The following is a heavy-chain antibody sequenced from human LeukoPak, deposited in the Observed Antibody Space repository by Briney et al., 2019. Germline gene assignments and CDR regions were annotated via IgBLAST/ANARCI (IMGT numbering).Heavy chain of an antibody. V-gene: IGHV4-38-2*01. Sequence: PSETLSLTCAVSGYSISSGYYWGWIRQPPGKGLEWIGSIYHSGSTYYNPSLKSRVTISVDTSKNQFSLKLSSVTAADTAVYYCARHLGVLTGYSYYFDYWGQGTLVTVSS. D-gene: IGHD3-9*01. J-gene: IGHJ4*02. CDR3: ARHLGVLTGYSYYFDY. CDR1: GYSISSGYY. CDR2: IYHSGST.